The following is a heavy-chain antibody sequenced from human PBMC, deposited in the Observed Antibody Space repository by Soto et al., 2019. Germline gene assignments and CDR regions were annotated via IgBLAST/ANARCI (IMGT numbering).Heavy chain of an antibody. Sequence: SETLSLTCTVSGGSISSYYWSWIRQPPGKGLEWIGYIYYSGSTNYNPSLKSRVTISVDTSKNQSSLKLSSVTAADTAVYYCARVKGVGYYYYGMDVWGQGTTVTVSS. CDR3: ARVKGVGYYYYGMDV. D-gene: IGHD2-8*01. CDR2: IYYSGST. V-gene: IGHV4-59*01. J-gene: IGHJ6*02. CDR1: GGSISSYY.